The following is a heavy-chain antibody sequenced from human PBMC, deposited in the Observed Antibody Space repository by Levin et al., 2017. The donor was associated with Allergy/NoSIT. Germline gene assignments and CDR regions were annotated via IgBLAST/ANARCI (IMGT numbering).Heavy chain of an antibody. V-gene: IGHV3-48*01. D-gene: IGHD3-10*01. Sequence: GGSLRLSCAASGFTFSTYSINWVRQAPGKGLEWVSYISSSSSTIYYADSVKGRFTISRDNAKNSVYLQMNSLRADDTAVYYCARASHYYGSGSYGPDYWGQGTLVTVSS. CDR1: GFTFSTYS. J-gene: IGHJ4*02. CDR3: ARASHYYGSGSYGPDY. CDR2: ISSSSSTI.